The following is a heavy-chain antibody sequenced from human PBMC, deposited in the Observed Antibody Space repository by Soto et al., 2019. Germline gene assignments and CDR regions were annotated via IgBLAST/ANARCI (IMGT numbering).Heavy chain of an antibody. CDR2: ISYDGSNK. CDR3: ARDNIVVVPAAIYYYGIDV. D-gene: IGHD2-2*01. V-gene: IGHV3-30-3*01. Sequence: GGSLRLSCAASGFTFSSYAMHWVRQAPGKGLEWVAVISYDGSNKYYADSVKGRFTISRDNSKNTLYLQMNSLRAEETAVYYCARDNIVVVPAAIYYYGIDVWGKGTKVTVS. CDR1: GFTFSSYA. J-gene: IGHJ6*04.